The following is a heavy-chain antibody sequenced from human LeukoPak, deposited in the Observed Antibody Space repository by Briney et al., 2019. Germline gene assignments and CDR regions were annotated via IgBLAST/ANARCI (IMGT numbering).Heavy chain of an antibody. D-gene: IGHD5-24*01. Sequence: PSETLSLTCTVSGYSISSGFYWGWIRQPPGKGLEWIGTIFRSGDTYYNPSLKSRVTISVDMSKNQFSPNLNSVTAADTAEYYCANGYPTTGFDFWGQGTLVTVSS. J-gene: IGHJ3*01. CDR1: GYSISSGFY. V-gene: IGHV4-38-2*02. CDR3: ANGYPTTGFDF. CDR2: IFRSGDT.